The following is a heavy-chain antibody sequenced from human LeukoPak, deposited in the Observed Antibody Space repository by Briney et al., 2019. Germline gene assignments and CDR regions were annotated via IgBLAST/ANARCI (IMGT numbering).Heavy chain of an antibody. CDR2: IYASGST. CDR3: ARESSSYTYRSLDY. J-gene: IGHJ4*02. V-gene: IGHV4-4*07. Sequence: ETLSLTCTVSGGSISSYYWSWIRQPAGKGLEWIGRIYASGSTNYNPSLKSRVTMSVDTSKSQFFLKVSSVIVADTAVYYCARESSSYTYRSLDYWGQGTLVTVSS. CDR1: GGSISSYY. D-gene: IGHD2-2*02.